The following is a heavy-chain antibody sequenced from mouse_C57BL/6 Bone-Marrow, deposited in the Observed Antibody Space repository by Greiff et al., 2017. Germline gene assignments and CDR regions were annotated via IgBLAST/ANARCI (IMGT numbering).Heavy chain of an antibody. D-gene: IGHD2-5*01. CDR1: GFTFSSYA. CDR3: ARDGYDSNFYAMDY. CDR2: ISDGGSYT. J-gene: IGHJ4*01. Sequence: EVKLMESGGGLVKPGGSLKLSCAASGFTFSSYAMSWVRQTPEKRLEWVATISDGGSYTYYPDNVKGRFTISRDNAKNNLYLQMSHLKSEDTAMYYCARDGYDSNFYAMDYWGQGTSVTVSS. V-gene: IGHV5-4*01.